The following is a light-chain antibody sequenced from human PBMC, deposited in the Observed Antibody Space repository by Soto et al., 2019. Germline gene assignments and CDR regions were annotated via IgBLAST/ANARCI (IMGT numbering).Light chain of an antibody. CDR3: HSYTSSSTLL. Sequence: QSALTQPASVSGSPGQSITISCTGTSSDVGAYNYVSWYQQHPGKAPKLMIYEVSNRPSGVSSRFSGSKSGNTASLTISGLQAEDEADYYCHSYTSSSTLLFGGGTQLTVL. J-gene: IGLJ2*01. CDR1: SSDVGAYNY. V-gene: IGLV2-14*01. CDR2: EVS.